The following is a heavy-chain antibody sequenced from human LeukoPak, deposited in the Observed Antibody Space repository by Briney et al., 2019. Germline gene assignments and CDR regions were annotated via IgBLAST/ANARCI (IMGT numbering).Heavy chain of an antibody. CDR3: ATLQDSSGYYYVDY. V-gene: IGHV3-21*01. D-gene: IGHD3-22*01. J-gene: IGHJ4*02. CDR1: GFTFSSYS. Sequence: AGGSLRLSCVASGFTFSSYSMNWVRQAPGKGLQWVTSISSSSSYIYYADSVSGRFTISRDNAKNSLYLQMNSLRAEDTAVYYCATLQDSSGYYYVDYWGQGTLVTVSS. CDR2: ISSSSSYI.